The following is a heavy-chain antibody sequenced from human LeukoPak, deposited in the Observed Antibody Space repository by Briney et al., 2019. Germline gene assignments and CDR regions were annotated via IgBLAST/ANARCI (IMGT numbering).Heavy chain of an antibody. CDR3: ARDRWRWFGPGNYYYYGMDV. D-gene: IGHD3-10*01. V-gene: IGHV1-18*01. CDR1: GYTFTSYG. Sequence: ASVKVSCKASGYTFTSYGISWVRQAPGQGLEWMGWISAYNGNTNYAQKLQGRVTMTTDTSTSTAYMELRSLRSDDTAVYYCARDRWRWFGPGNYYYYGMDVWGQGTTVTVSS. CDR2: ISAYNGNT. J-gene: IGHJ6*02.